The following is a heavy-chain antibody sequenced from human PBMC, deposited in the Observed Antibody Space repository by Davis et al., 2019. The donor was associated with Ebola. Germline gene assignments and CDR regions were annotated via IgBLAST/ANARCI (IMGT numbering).Heavy chain of an antibody. D-gene: IGHD1-26*01. CDR1: GFTFNTYW. CDR3: AKQRGVGAIDYDY. CDR2: ISSGGRTI. Sequence: GGSLRLSCVASGFTFNTYWMSWVRQAPGKGLEWVSYISSGGRTIYYAGSVKGRFTISRDNSRNTLYLQMNSLRADDTAVYYCAKQRGVGAIDYDYWGRGTVVTVSS. V-gene: IGHV3-23*01. J-gene: IGHJ4*02.